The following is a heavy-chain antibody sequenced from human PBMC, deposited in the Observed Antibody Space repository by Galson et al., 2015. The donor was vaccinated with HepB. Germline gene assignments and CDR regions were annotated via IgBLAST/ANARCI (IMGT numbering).Heavy chain of an antibody. CDR3: AHSHIGVDGIYKEEKSFDS. Sequence: PALVKPTQTLTLTCTFSGLSLRTSGVSVGWIRKPPGKALEWLALIYWDDGKRYSPSLQRRLSITKDTSKSQVVLTMTNMDPVDTATYYCAHSHIGVDGIYKEEKSFDSWGQGTLVIVSS. J-gene: IGHJ4*02. CDR2: IYWDDGK. CDR1: GLSLRTSGVS. V-gene: IGHV2-5*02. D-gene: IGHD2-2*01.